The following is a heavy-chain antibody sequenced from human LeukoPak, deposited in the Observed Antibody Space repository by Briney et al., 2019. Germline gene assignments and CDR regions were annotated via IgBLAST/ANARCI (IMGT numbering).Heavy chain of an antibody. V-gene: IGHV3-7*03. CDR1: GFTFSNYW. D-gene: IGHD1-14*01. CDR2: IKQDGSEK. J-gene: IGHJ4*02. Sequence: GGSLRLSCAASGFTFSNYWMSWVRQAPGKGLEWVANIKQDGSEKYYVDSVSGRFTISRDISKNTLYLQMNSLRAEGTAVYYCAGRPSGVDSAPLDYWGQGTLVTVSS. CDR3: AGRPSGVDSAPLDY.